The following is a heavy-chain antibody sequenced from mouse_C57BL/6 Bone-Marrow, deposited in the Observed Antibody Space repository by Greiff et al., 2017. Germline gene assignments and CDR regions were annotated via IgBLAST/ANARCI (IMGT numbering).Heavy chain of an antibody. CDR3: ARCSTYCYGSSVHYAMDY. CDR1: GYAFSSSW. Sequence: VQLQQSGPELVKPGASVKISCKASGYAFSSSWMNWVKQRPGKGLEWIGRIYPGDGDTNYNGKFKGKATLTADKSSSTAYMQLSSLTSEDSAVYFCARCSTYCYGSSVHYAMDYWGQGTSVTVSS. D-gene: IGHD1-1*01. V-gene: IGHV1-82*01. CDR2: IYPGDGDT. J-gene: IGHJ4*01.